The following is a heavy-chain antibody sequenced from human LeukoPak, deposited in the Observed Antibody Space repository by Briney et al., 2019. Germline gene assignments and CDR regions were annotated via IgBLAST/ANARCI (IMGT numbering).Heavy chain of an antibody. CDR3: ARDLHGDYAGWYFDL. V-gene: IGHV4-34*01. CDR1: GGSLSGYY. Sequence: SETLSLTCAVYGGSLSGYYWSWIRQPPGKGLEWIGEINHSGSTNYNPSLKSRVTISVDTSKNQFSLKLSSVTAADTAVYYCARDLHGDYAGWYFDLWGRGTLVTVSS. D-gene: IGHD4-17*01. CDR2: INHSGST. J-gene: IGHJ2*01.